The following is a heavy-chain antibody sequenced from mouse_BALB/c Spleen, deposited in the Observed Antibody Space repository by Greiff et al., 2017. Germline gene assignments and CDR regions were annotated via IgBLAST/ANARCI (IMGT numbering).Heavy chain of an antibody. V-gene: IGHV5-9-4*01. Sequence: EVKLMESGGGLVKPGGSLKLSCAASGFTFSSYAMSWVRQSPEKRLEWVAEISSGGSYTYYPDTVTGRFTISRDNAKNTLYLEMSSLRSEDTAMYYCAREKYGNSWFAYWGQGTLVTVSA. CDR3: AREKYGNSWFAY. D-gene: IGHD2-10*02. J-gene: IGHJ3*01. CDR1: GFTFSSYA. CDR2: ISSGGSYT.